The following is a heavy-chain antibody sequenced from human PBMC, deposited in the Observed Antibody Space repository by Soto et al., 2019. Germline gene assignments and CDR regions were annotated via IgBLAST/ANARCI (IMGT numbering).Heavy chain of an antibody. D-gene: IGHD2-15*01. Sequence: SETLSLTCAVYGGSFSGYYWTWIRQPPGTGLEWIGEINHSGSTNYNPSLKSRVTISVDTSKNQFSLKLSSVTAADTAVYYCARERRVVTPPRDHFDGWGQGTLVTVSS. CDR1: GGSFSGYY. CDR2: INHSGST. V-gene: IGHV4-34*01. J-gene: IGHJ4*02. CDR3: ARERRVVTPPRDHFDG.